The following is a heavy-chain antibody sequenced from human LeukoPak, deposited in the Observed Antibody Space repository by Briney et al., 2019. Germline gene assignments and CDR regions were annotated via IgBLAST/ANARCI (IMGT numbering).Heavy chain of an antibody. CDR3: SRDQASGSSGWYPSFDY. CDR2: IYYSGST. D-gene: IGHD6-19*01. Sequence: SETLSLTCTLSGGSVSRGSYYWRWIRQPPGKGLEWIGHIYYSGSTNYNPSLKSRVTISVDTSKNQFSLKLSSVTAADTAVYYYSRDQASGSSGWYPSFDYWGQGTLVTVSS. CDR1: GGSVSRGSYY. J-gene: IGHJ4*02. V-gene: IGHV4-61*01.